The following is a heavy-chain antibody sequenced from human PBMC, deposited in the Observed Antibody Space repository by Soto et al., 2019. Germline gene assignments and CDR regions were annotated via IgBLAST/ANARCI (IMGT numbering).Heavy chain of an antibody. J-gene: IGHJ3*02. CDR2: INPNSGGT. D-gene: IGHD5-12*01. CDR1: GYTFTGYY. CDR3: ARTNIARSAFDI. V-gene: IGHV1-2*02. Sequence: ASVKVSCKASGYTFTGYYMHWVRQAPGQGLEWMGWINPNSGGTNYAQKFQGRVTMTRDTSISTAYMELSRLRSDDTAVYYCARTNIARSAFDIWGQGTVVTVSS.